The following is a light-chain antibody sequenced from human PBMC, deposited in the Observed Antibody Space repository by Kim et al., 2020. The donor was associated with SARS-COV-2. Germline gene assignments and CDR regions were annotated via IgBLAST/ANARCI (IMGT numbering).Light chain of an antibody. J-gene: IGLJ2*01. CDR2: GKN. V-gene: IGLV3-19*01. CDR1: SLRSYY. Sequence: VALGQTVRITCQGDSLRSYYATWYQQRPGQAPMLVIYGKNNRPSEIPDRFSGASSGNTASLTITGAQAEDEADYYCGSRDTNHNVIFGGGTNLTVL. CDR3: GSRDTNHNVI.